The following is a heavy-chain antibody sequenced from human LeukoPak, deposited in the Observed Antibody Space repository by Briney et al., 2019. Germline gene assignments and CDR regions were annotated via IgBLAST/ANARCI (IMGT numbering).Heavy chain of an antibody. Sequence: GGSLRLSCAASGFTFDDYAMHWVRQAPGKGLEWVSLISRDGGSTYYADSVKGRFTISRDNSKNSLYLQMNSLRTEDTALYYCAKDVTVYSSSWYYFDYWGQGTLVTVSS. J-gene: IGHJ4*02. CDR1: GFTFDDYA. CDR2: ISRDGGST. V-gene: IGHV3-43*02. D-gene: IGHD6-13*01. CDR3: AKDVTVYSSSWYYFDY.